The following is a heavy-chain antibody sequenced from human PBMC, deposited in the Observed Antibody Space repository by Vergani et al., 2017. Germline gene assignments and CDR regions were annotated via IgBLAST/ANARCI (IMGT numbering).Heavy chain of an antibody. V-gene: IGHV3-49*04. CDR2: IRSKTYGATT. CDR1: GFNFGEYG. CDR3: AVXIYDYGGSRDFDY. J-gene: IGHJ4*02. Sequence: EVQLVESGGDLVQPERSLRLSCQTSGFNFGEYGVSWVRQAPGKGLEWIGFIRSKTYGATTEYAASVRGRFTISRDDSKGIAYLQMSSLKKEDTAVYRCAVXIYDYGGSRDFDYWGQGTLVVVSS. D-gene: IGHD4-23*01.